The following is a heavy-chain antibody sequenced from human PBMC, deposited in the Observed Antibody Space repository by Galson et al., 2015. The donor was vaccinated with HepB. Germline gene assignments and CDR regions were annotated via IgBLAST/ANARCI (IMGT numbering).Heavy chain of an antibody. Sequence: SVKVSCKASGYTFTSYGISWVRQAPGQGLEWMGWISAYNGNTNYAQKLQGRVTMTTDTSTSTAYMELRSLRSDDTAVYYCARALKGYDSSGYHFDYWGQGTLVTVSS. D-gene: IGHD3-22*01. CDR2: ISAYNGNT. CDR1: GYTFTSYG. J-gene: IGHJ4*02. V-gene: IGHV1-18*04. CDR3: ARALKGYDSSGYHFDY.